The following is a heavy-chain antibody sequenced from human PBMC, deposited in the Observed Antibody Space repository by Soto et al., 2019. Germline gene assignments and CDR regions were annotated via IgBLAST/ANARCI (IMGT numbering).Heavy chain of an antibody. V-gene: IGHV3-9*01. CDR2: ISWNSGSI. CDR1: GFTFDDYA. CDR3: AKGASVVVAVYYYCYYMDV. D-gene: IGHD2-15*01. J-gene: IGHJ6*03. Sequence: GGSLRLSCAASGFTFDDYAMHWVRQAPGKGLEWVSGISWNSGSIGYADSVKGRFTISRDNAKNSLYLQMNSLRAEDTALYYCAKGASVVVAVYYYCYYMDVWGKGTTVTVSS.